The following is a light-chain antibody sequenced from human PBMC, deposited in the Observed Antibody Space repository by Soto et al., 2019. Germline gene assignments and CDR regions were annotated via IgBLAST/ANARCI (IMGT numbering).Light chain of an antibody. Sequence: QSALTQPASVSGAPGQAITICCTATSSDIGGYNYVSWFHQHPGKAPKLIGYDVNNRPSGVSNRFSGSKSGTTASLAISGLQAEDEAEYFCSSYAGTDTLVLFGGGSKLTVL. CDR3: SSYAGTDTLVL. V-gene: IGLV2-14*01. CDR2: DVN. CDR1: SSDIGGYNY. J-gene: IGLJ2*01.